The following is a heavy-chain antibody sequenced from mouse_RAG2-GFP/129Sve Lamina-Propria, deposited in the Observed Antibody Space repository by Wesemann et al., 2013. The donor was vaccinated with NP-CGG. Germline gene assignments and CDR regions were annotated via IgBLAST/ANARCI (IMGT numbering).Heavy chain of an antibody. CDR3: ARYGSRYFDGP. Sequence: DVQLQESGPGLVKPSQSLSLTCSVTGYSITSGYYWNWIRQFPGNKLEWMGYISYDGSNNYNPSLKNRISITRDTSKNQFFLKLNSVTTEDTATYYCARYGSRYFDGPGAQGTTVTVSS. D-gene: IGHD1-1*01. CDR2: ISYDGSN. J-gene: IGHJ1*03. V-gene: IGHV3-6*01. CDR1: GYSITSGYY.